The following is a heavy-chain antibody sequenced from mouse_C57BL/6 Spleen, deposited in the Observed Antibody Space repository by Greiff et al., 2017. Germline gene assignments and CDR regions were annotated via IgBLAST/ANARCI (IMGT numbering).Heavy chain of an antibody. V-gene: IGHV1-50*01. CDR2: IVPSDSYT. Sequence: QVQLQQPGAELVKPGASVKLSCKASGYTFTSYWMQWVKQRPGQGLEWIGEIVPSDSYTNYNQKFKGKATLTVDTSSSTAYMQRSSLTSEDSAVYYCARNPSTVVATRAMDYWGQGTSVTVSS. CDR1: GYTFTSYW. D-gene: IGHD1-1*01. CDR3: ARNPSTVVATRAMDY. J-gene: IGHJ4*01.